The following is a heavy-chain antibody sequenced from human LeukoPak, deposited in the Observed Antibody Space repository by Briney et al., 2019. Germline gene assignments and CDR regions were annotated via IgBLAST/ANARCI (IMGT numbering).Heavy chain of an antibody. V-gene: IGHV4-34*01. D-gene: IGHD5-12*01. Sequence: PSETLSLTCAVYGGSFSGYYWSWIRQPPGKGLEWIGEINHSGSTNYNPSLKSRVTISVDTSKNQFSLKLSSVTAADTAVYYCARGLPLATFFDYWGQGTPVTVSS. CDR1: GGSFSGYY. CDR3: ARGLPLATFFDY. CDR2: INHSGST. J-gene: IGHJ4*02.